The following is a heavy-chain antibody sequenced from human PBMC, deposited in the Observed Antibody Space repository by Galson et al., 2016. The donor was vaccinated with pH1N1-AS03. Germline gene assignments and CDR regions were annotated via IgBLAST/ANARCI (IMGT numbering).Heavy chain of an antibody. CDR3: ARQQDGRGSGLEWLFGYGMDV. CDR1: GYTFSNHW. V-gene: IGHV5-51*01. Sequence: QSGAEVNKPGESLKISCKVSGYTFSNHWIGWVRQMPGRGLEWMGIIYPADSSTTYSPSFQGQVPISSDQSIRTAYPQWSSLRASDTAMYFCARQQDGRGSGLEWLFGYGMDVWGQGTTVIVSS. CDR2: IYPADSST. D-gene: IGHD3-3*01. J-gene: IGHJ6*02.